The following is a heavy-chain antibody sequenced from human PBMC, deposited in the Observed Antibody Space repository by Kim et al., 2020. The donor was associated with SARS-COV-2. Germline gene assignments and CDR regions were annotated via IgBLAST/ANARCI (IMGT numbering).Heavy chain of an antibody. Sequence: GGSLRLSCAASGFSFNNYGMAWVRQAPGKGLEWVSGINGGGATTYYAPSVKGRFTISRDNAKNTLFLQMTSLRAEDTALYYCAKSLGYSAYWAEGDWGQG. V-gene: IGHV3-23*01. CDR3: AKSLGYSAYWAEGD. D-gene: IGHD5-12*01. CDR1: GFSFNNYG. CDR2: INGGGATT. J-gene: IGHJ1*01.